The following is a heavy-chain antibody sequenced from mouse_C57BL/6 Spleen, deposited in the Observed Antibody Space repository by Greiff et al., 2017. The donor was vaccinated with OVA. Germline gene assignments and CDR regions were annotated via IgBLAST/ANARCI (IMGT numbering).Heavy chain of an antibody. J-gene: IGHJ2*01. CDR2: IDPSDSYT. D-gene: IGHD2-5*01. V-gene: IGHV1-69*01. CDR1: GYTFTSYW. Sequence: VQLQQPGAELVMPGASVKLSCKASGYTFTSYWMHWVKQRPGQGLEWIGEIDPSDSYTNYNQKFKGKSTLTVDKSSSTAYMQLSSLTSEDSAVYCCASSNSYYFDYWGQGTTLTVSS. CDR3: ASSNSYYFDY.